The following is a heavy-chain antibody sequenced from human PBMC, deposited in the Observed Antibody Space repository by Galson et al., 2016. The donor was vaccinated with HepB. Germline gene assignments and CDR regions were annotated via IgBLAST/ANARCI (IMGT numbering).Heavy chain of an antibody. Sequence: SLRLSCAASGFRFSDFYMTWIRQTPGKGLEWLPYISSTSINIYYADSLKNRFTVSRDNGNNSLYLQMNSLTAEDTAVYYCARATFDFWSGFYINHWGQGTLVSVSP. J-gene: IGHJ4*02. D-gene: IGHD3-3*01. CDR3: ARATFDFWSGFYINH. CDR2: ISSTSINI. CDR1: GFRFSDFY. V-gene: IGHV3-11*01.